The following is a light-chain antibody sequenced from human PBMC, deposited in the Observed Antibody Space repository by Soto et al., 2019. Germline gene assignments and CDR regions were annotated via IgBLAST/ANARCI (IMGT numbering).Light chain of an antibody. J-gene: IGKJ1*01. CDR2: DAS. V-gene: IGKV3-15*01. CDR1: QNVSSN. CDR3: QQYNNWPPWT. Sequence: EIVMTQSPATLSVSPGERATLSCRASQNVSSNLAWYQQKPGQAPRLLIYDASTRATGIPARFSGSGSGTEFTLTISSLQSEDFAVYYCQQYNNWPPWTFGQGTKVEIK.